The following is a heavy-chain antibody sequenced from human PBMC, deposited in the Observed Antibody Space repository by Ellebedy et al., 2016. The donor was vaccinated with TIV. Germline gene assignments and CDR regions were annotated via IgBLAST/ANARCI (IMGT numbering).Heavy chain of an antibody. D-gene: IGHD5-12*01. CDR3: ARDLSGYDYDY. CDR1: GGTFSNYA. CDR2: IIPILGMA. Sequence: SVKVSXXASGGTFSNYAISWVRQAPGQGLEWMGRIIPILGMADYAQKFQGRVTITADKSTTTAYMELNSLRSEDTAVYYCARDLSGYDYDYWGQGTLVTVSS. J-gene: IGHJ4*02. V-gene: IGHV1-69*04.